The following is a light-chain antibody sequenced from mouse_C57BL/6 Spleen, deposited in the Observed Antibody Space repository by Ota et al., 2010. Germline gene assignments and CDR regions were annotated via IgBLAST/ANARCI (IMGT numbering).Light chain of an antibody. V-gene: IGKV8-19*01. CDR2: WAS. Sequence: IVMTQSPSPSSVSAGEKVTMSCKSSQSLLNSGNQKNYLAWYQQKPGQPPKLLIYWASTREFGVPDRFTGSGSGTDFTLTISSVKAEDLAVYYCQQYYSYPFTFGSGTKLEIK. CDR1: QSLLNSGNQKNY. CDR3: QQYYSYPFT. J-gene: IGKJ4*01.